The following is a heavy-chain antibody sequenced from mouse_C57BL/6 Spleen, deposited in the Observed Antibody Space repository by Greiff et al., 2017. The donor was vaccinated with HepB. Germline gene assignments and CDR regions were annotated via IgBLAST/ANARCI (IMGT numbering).Heavy chain of an antibody. Sequence: QVQLQQPGAELVMPGASVKLSCKASGYTFTSYWMHWVKQRPGQGLEWIGEIDPSDSYTNYNQKFKGKSTLTVDKSSSTAYMQLSSLTSEDSAVYYCARDFRGSSFMDYWGQGTSVTVSS. V-gene: IGHV1-69*01. D-gene: IGHD1-1*01. CDR3: ARDFRGSSFMDY. J-gene: IGHJ4*01. CDR2: IDPSDSYT. CDR1: GYTFTSYW.